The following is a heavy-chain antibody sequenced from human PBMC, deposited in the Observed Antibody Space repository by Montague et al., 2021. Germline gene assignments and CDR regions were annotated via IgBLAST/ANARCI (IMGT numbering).Heavy chain of an antibody. CDR1: GFTFSSYA. V-gene: IGHV3-23*01. CDR3: ARSSRLKGMDV. J-gene: IGHJ6*02. CDR2: LIGSGGST. Sequence: SLRLSCAASGFTFSSYAMSWVRQAPGKGLEWVSGLIGSGGSTYYADSVKGRFAISRDNAKNSLYLQMSSLRAEDTAVYYCARSSRLKGMDVWGQGTTVTVSS.